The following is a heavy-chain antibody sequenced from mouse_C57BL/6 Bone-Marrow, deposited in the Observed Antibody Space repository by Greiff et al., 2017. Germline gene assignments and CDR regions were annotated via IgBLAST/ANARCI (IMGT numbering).Heavy chain of an antibody. CDR2: IDPSDSYT. J-gene: IGHJ1*03. D-gene: IGHD1-1*01. CDR3: ARSTYYGSYWYFDV. V-gene: IGHV1-69*01. Sequence: QVQLKQPGAELVMPGASVKLSCKASGYTFTSYWMHWVKQRPGQGLEWIGEIDPSDSYTNYNQKFKGKSTLTVDKSSSTAYMQLSSLTSEDAAVYYCARSTYYGSYWYFDVWGTGTTVTVSS. CDR1: GYTFTSYW.